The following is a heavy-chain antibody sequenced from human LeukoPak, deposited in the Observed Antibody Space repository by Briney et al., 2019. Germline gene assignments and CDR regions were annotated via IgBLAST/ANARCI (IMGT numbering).Heavy chain of an antibody. V-gene: IGHV4-39*01. CDR3: ARQSRLLGAVPGWGWFDP. D-gene: IGHD3-3*01. Sequence: SETLSLTCTVSGGSISSSSHYWGWIRQPPGKGLEWIASVFYSGSAFYNPSLKSRVTISVDTSKNQFSLKLSSVTAADTAVYYCARQSRLLGAVPGWGWFDPWGQGTLVTVSS. CDR2: VFYSGSA. J-gene: IGHJ5*02. CDR1: GGSISSSSHY.